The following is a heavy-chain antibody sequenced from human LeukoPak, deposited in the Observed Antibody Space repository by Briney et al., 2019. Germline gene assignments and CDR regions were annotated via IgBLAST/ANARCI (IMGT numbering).Heavy chain of an antibody. J-gene: IGHJ4*02. V-gene: IGHV3-23*01. Sequence: PGGSLRLSCEASGFTFSSYAMSWVRQAPGKGLGWVSAISGSGGSTYYADSVKGRFTISRDNSKNTLYLQMNSLRAEDTAVYYCAKIPLSPFYDILTGYEGNHDYWGQGTLVTVSS. CDR2: ISGSGGST. CDR3: AKIPLSPFYDILTGYEGNHDY. D-gene: IGHD3-9*01. CDR1: GFTFSSYA.